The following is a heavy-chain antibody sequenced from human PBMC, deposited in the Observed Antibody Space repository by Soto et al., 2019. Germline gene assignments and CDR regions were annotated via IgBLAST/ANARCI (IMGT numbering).Heavy chain of an antibody. CDR3: ARRGNNWLKEIKFDP. J-gene: IGHJ5*02. Sequence: QVQLVQSGAEVKRPGASVRVSCRGSRYTFTTYDIYWVRQAPGQGLEWMGWIKTDSGDTTYSQKFQGRVTMTRDTSISTAYMELNKLLSDHTAVYYCARRGNNWLKEIKFDPWGQGTLVIVSS. CDR1: RYTFTTYD. V-gene: IGHV1-2*02. D-gene: IGHD3-22*01. CDR2: IKTDSGDT.